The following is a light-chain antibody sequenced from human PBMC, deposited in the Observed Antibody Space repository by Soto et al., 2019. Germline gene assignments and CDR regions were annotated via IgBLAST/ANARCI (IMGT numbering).Light chain of an antibody. CDR1: QSVSDMY. V-gene: IGKV3-20*01. Sequence: EIVLTQSPGTLSLSPGERATLSCRASQSVSDMYLAWYQHKPGQAPRLLIYASNRATGIPDRFSGSGSGTDFTLTINRLEPEDFAVYYCQHGGTSALFGPGTKVEIK. J-gene: IGKJ3*01. CDR3: QHGGTSAL. CDR2: AS.